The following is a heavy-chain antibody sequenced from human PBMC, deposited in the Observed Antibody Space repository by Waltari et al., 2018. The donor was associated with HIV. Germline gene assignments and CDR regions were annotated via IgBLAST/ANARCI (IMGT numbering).Heavy chain of an antibody. CDR3: ARQLRIMQTSSYRMDV. CDR2: SSSGGNI. V-gene: IGHV4-39*02. CDR1: GSPVVNRDAL. Sequence: HLQLQESGPSLLKPSETLSLSCSVSGSPVVNRDALWGWFRQPPGKSLEWIVSSSSGGNIYHNQTLKSRISISLDTSRNHISLKMTSATASDSAVYYCARQLRIMQTSSYRMDVWGPGTLVTV. D-gene: IGHD3-16*01. J-gene: IGHJ6*02.